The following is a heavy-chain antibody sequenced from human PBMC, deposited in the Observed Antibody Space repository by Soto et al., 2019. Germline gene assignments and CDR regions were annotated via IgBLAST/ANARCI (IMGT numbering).Heavy chain of an antibody. CDR3: ARDIGSYAYGEGY. Sequence: SETLSRTCIVSGGSINSYLWSWIRQPAGKGLEWIGRVYSSGTTDYNPSLNSRATLSVETSKNQFSLKLSSVTAADTAVYYCARDIGSYAYGEGYWGQGIQVTVSP. CDR2: VYSSGTT. J-gene: IGHJ4*02. CDR1: GGSINSYL. V-gene: IGHV4-4*07. D-gene: IGHD3-10*01.